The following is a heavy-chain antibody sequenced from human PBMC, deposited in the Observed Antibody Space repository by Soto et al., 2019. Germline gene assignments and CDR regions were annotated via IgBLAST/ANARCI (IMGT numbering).Heavy chain of an antibody. CDR2: ISWNSGSI. CDR1: GFTFDDYA. V-gene: IGHV3-9*01. J-gene: IGHJ4*02. Sequence: PGGSLRLSCAASGFTFDDYAMHWVRQAPGKGLEWVSGISWNSGSIGYADSVKGRFTISRDNAKNSLYLQMNSLRAEDTAVYYCARANALLYGANDYWGQGTLVTVSS. CDR3: ARANALLYGANDY. D-gene: IGHD4-17*01.